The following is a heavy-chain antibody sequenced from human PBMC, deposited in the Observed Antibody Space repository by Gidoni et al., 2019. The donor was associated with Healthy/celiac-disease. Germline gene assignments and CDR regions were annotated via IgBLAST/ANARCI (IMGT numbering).Heavy chain of an antibody. Sequence: QVQLQESGPGLVKPSETLSLTCTVSGGSISSYYWSWIRQPPGKGLEWIGYIYYSGSTNYNPSLKSRVTISVDTSKNQFSLKLSSVTAADTAVYYCARDGWLTGYYYYGMDVWGQGTTVTVSS. J-gene: IGHJ6*02. CDR3: ARDGWLTGYYYYGMDV. D-gene: IGHD3-9*01. CDR2: IYYSGST. CDR1: GGSISSYY. V-gene: IGHV4-59*01.